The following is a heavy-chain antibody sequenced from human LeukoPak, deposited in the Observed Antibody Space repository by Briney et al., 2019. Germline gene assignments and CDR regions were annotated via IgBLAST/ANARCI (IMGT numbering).Heavy chain of an antibody. CDR1: GYTFTGYY. CDR3: ARDRVGSGWPRPWYFEF. J-gene: IGHJ4*02. CDR2: INPNTGAT. V-gene: IGHV1-2*02. D-gene: IGHD6-19*01. Sequence: GASVKVSCKPSGYTFTGYYLHWVRQAPGQGLEWMGWINPNTGATIYAEKFQGRVTMTRDTSIDPAYMEMRSLRSDVTAVYYCARDRVGSGWPRPWYFEFWGQGTLITVSS.